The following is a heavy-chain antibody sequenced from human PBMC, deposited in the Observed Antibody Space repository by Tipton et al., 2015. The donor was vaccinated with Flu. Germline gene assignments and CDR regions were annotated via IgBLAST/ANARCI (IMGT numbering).Heavy chain of an antibody. J-gene: IGHJ4*02. CDR1: GLTFGDYY. V-gene: IGHV3-11*01. D-gene: IGHD5-12*01. CDR2: ISSSGSTI. Sequence: SLRLSCAASGLTFGDYYMTWIRQAPGKGLEWVSYISSSGSTIYYADSVKGRFTISRDNAKKSLYLQMNSLRAEDTAVYYCAGPGPITPEGLIDYWGQGTLVTVSS. CDR3: AGPGPITPEGLIDY.